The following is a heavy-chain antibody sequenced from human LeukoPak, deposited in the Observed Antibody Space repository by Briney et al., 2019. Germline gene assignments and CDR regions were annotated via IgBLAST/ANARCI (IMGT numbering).Heavy chain of an antibody. CDR1: GFTFSSYA. CDR2: ISVSGGST. D-gene: IGHD3-22*01. Sequence: GGSLRLSCAASGFTFSSYAMSWVRQAPGKGLEWVSAISVSGGSTYYADSVKGRFTISRDNSKNTLYLQMNSLRAEDTAVYYCANGGYYYDSSGYYYSQPPNDYWGQGTLVTVSS. J-gene: IGHJ4*02. CDR3: ANGGYYYDSSGYYYSQPPNDY. V-gene: IGHV3-23*01.